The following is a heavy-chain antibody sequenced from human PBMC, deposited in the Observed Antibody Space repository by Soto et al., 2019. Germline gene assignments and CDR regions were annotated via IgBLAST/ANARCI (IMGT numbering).Heavy chain of an antibody. J-gene: IGHJ4*02. Sequence: PGGSLRLSCAASGFTFSDYYMSWIRQAPGKGLEWVSYISSSSSYTNYADSVKGRFTISRDNAKNSLYLQMNSLRAEDTAVYYCARGYSSSFGQYYWGQGTLVTVPQ. V-gene: IGHV3-11*06. CDR3: ARGYSSSFGQYY. CDR1: GFTFSDYY. D-gene: IGHD6-6*01. CDR2: ISSSSSYT.